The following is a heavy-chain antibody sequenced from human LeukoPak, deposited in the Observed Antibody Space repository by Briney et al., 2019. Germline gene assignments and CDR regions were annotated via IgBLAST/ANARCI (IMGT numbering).Heavy chain of an antibody. V-gene: IGHV3-74*01. Sequence: GSLRLSCAASGFTFSSYWMHWVRQVPGKGLVRVSYINSGGSSTTYADSVKGRFTISRDNAENILYLQMNSLRAEDTAVYFCASFGIIDYWGQGSLVTVSS. CDR2: INSGGSST. D-gene: IGHD3-10*01. CDR1: GFTFSSYW. CDR3: ASFGIIDY. J-gene: IGHJ4*02.